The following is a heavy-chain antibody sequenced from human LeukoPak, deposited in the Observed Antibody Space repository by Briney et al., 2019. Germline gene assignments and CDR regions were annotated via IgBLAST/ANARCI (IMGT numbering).Heavy chain of an antibody. J-gene: IGHJ5*02. Sequence: SVKVSCKTSGGTFNNSAISWVRQAPGQGLEWLGGIMPLFGTAGYAQKFQGRVTITKDESTRTVYLELTSLTSDDTAVYYCARDVHGDYGSGWFDPWGQGTLVAVSS. CDR3: ARDVHGDYGSGWFDP. D-gene: IGHD4-17*01. V-gene: IGHV1-69*05. CDR1: GGTFNNSA. CDR2: IMPLFGTA.